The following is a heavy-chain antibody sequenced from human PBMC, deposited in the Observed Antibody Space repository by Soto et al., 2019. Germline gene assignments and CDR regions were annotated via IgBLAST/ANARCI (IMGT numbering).Heavy chain of an antibody. CDR2: ILSDEINK. CDR3: AIIATSGGGDAFDI. CDR1: GFTFSNYA. J-gene: IGHJ3*02. D-gene: IGHD6-13*01. V-gene: IGHV3-30-3*01. Sequence: QVQLVESGGGVVQPGRSLRLSCAASGFTFSNYAMHWVRQAPGKGLEWVAAILSDEINKYSADSVKGRFTISRDNSKNSLYLQMNSLRPEVRAVYYCAIIATSGGGDAFDIWGQGTMVTVSS.